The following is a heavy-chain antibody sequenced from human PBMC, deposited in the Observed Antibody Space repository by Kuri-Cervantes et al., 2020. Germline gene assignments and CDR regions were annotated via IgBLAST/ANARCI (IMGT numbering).Heavy chain of an antibody. V-gene: IGHV3-21*01. CDR3: ARGGSSWLDY. J-gene: IGHJ4*02. CDR2: ISSSSSYI. CDR1: GFTFSSYS. Sequence: GESLKISCAASGFTFSSYSMNWVRQAPGKGLEWVSSISSSSSYIYYADSVKGRFTISRDNAKSSLYLQMNSLRAEDTAVYYCARGGSSWLDYWGQGTLVTVSS. D-gene: IGHD6-13*01.